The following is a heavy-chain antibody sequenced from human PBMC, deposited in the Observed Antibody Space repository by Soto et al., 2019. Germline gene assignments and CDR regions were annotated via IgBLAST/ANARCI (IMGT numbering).Heavy chain of an antibody. D-gene: IGHD6-19*01. J-gene: IGHJ4*02. Sequence: QVHLVESGGGLVEPGGSLRLSCAASGFTLSDYYMTWIRQAPGKGLECISYIRSSGSSSGITIYHADSVKGRFTISRDNAKNSLYLQMNSLRDEDTAVYYCASVGRYSSGWYMPAYWGQGTLVTVSS. CDR3: ASVGRYSSGWYMPAY. CDR1: GFTLSDYY. V-gene: IGHV3-11*04. CDR2: IRSSGSSSGITI.